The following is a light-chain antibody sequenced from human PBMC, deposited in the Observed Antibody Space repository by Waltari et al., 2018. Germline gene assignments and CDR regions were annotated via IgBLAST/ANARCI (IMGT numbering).Light chain of an antibody. CDR1: QNILYNSNNKNY. V-gene: IGKV4-1*01. CDR3: QQFFGTPWT. Sequence: DIVLTQSPDSLPVSLGERATINCKSSQNILYNSNNKNYLAWSQQKPGQPPKLLIYWASPRRVGVPARVRGSGSGTDFTLTISSLQAEDVAVYYCQQFFGTPWTFGQGTKVEIK. CDR2: WAS. J-gene: IGKJ1*01.